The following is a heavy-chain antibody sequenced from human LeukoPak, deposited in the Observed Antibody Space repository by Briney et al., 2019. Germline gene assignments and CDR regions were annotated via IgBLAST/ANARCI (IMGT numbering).Heavy chain of an antibody. CDR3: ARDRCGGDCPLDY. J-gene: IGHJ4*02. CDR2: IYHSGST. Sequence: GSLRLSCAASGFTFTTYWMSWVRQPPGKGLEWIGEIYHSGSTNYNPSLKSRVTISVDKSKNQFSLKLSSVTAADTAVYYCARDRCGGDCPLDYWGQGTLVTVSS. D-gene: IGHD2-21*02. V-gene: IGHV4-4*02. CDR1: GFTFTTYW.